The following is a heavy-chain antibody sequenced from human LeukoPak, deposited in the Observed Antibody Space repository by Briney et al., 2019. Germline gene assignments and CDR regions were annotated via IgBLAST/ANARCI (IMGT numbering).Heavy chain of an antibody. V-gene: IGHV4-34*01. CDR2: INHSGST. D-gene: IGHD3-10*01. Sequence: SETLSLTCAVYGGSFSGYYWSWIRQPPGKGLEWIGEINHSGSTNYNPSLKSRVTISVDTSKNQFSLKLSSVTAADTAVYYCALTLRAALDYWGQGTLVTVSS. CDR1: GGSFSGYY. J-gene: IGHJ4*02. CDR3: ALTLRAALDY.